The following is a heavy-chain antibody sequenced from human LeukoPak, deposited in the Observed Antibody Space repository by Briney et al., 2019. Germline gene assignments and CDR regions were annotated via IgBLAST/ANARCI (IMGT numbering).Heavy chain of an antibody. CDR3: ARLPPERFLEWLLWDY. Sequence: SETLSLTCTVSGGSISSSSYYWGWIRPPQGQGLEWIGCIYYSGSTYYNPSLKGRVTISVDTSKNHFSLKLSSVTAADTAVYYCARLPPERFLEWLLWDYWGQGTLVTVSS. CDR2: IYYSGST. J-gene: IGHJ4*02. D-gene: IGHD3-3*01. CDR1: GGSISSSSYY. V-gene: IGHV4-39*01.